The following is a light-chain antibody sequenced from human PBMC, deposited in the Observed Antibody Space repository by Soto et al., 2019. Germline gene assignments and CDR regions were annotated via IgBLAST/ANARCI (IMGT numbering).Light chain of an antibody. V-gene: IGKV3-11*01. CDR1: RSVSDY. J-gene: IGKJ4*01. CDR3: QQRSSWPLT. Sequence: EIVLTQSPATLSLSPGERATLSCRASRSVSDYLAWYQQKPGQSPRLLIYGASNRATGIPARFSGSGSGTDFILTISTLEPEDFAVYYCQQRSSWPLTFGGGTKVDIK. CDR2: GAS.